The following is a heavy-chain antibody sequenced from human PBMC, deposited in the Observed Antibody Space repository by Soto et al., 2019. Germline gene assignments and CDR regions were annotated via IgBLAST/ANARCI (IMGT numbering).Heavy chain of an antibody. CDR2: IIPILPTP. V-gene: IGHV1-69*12. J-gene: IGHJ6*02. Sequence: QVQLVQSGAEVKTPGSSVTVSCKASGGTFGNSAISWVRQAPGQGLVWMGGIIPILPTPDYAQKFEGRVTITADESTTTAYMELTSLRSEDTAIYYCARDKDRQQLGGNYYYGIDFWGQWTTVTVSS. CDR1: GGTFGNSA. CDR3: ARDKDRQQLGGNYYYGIDF. D-gene: IGHD1-1*01.